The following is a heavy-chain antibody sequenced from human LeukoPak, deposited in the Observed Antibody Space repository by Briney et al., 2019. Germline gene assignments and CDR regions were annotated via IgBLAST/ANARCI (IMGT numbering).Heavy chain of an antibody. D-gene: IGHD1-7*01. J-gene: IGHJ3*01. CDR3: IKDLRLDLHFDTFAV. V-gene: IGHV3-9*01. Sequence: GRSLRLSCAASGFTFDDYAMHWVRQAPGKGLEWVSSISWDSGSSVYADSVKGRFTISRDNAKNSLYLQMNGLTPGDTALYYCIKDLRLDLHFDTFAVWGQGTLVTVSS. CDR1: GFTFDDYA. CDR2: ISWDSGSS.